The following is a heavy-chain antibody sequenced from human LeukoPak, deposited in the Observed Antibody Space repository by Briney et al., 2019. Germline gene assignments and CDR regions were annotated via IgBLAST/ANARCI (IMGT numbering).Heavy chain of an antibody. CDR2: INPNSGGT. V-gene: IGHV1-2*02. Sequence: GASVKVSCKASGYTFTGNYMHWVRQAPGQGLEWMGWINPNSGGTNYAQKFQGRVTMTRDTSISTAYMEMSRLRSDDTAVYYCARVHRRIAVAGTLGYWGQGTLVTVSS. CDR3: ARVHRRIAVAGTLGY. D-gene: IGHD6-19*01. CDR1: GYTFTGNY. J-gene: IGHJ4*02.